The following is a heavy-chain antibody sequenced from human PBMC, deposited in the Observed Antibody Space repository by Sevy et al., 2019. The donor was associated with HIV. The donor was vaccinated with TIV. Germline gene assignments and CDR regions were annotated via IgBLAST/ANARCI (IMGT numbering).Heavy chain of an antibody. CDR1: GFSFGSYS. CDR3: ETGYYGSGTQTYPYYGMDV. V-gene: IGHV3-48*01. J-gene: IGHJ6*02. CDR2: ISTRSNTI. D-gene: IGHD3-10*01. Sequence: GGSLRLSCAASGFSFGSYSMNWVRQAPGQGLEWVSYISTRSNTIYYADSVNGGFTISRDNAKNSLYLQMNSLSAEDTDVYYCETGYYGSGTQTYPYYGMDVWGQGTTVPVSS.